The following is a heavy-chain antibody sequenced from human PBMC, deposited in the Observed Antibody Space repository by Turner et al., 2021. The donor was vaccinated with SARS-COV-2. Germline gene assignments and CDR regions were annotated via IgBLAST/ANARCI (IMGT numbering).Heavy chain of an antibody. CDR2: FYKIGSI. CDR1: GGSLSSKS. Sequence: QVQLQESGPGLVRPSETLSLTCTVSGGSLSSKSWSWIRQSPGRGLEWIGYFYKIGSIDYNPSLRSRVTISVDTSKNQLSLNLISVTAADTAVYYCARHQGSGSGYDHGMNVWGQGTAVIVS. V-gene: IGHV4-59*08. J-gene: IGHJ6*02. CDR3: ARHQGSGSGYDHGMNV. D-gene: IGHD2-15*01.